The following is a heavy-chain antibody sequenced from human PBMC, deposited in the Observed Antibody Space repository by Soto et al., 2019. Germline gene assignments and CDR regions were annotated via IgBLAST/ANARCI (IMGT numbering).Heavy chain of an antibody. V-gene: IGHV4-59*01. CDR1: GGSISSYY. Sequence: PSETLSLTCTVSGGSISSYYWSWIRQPPGKGLEWIGYIYYSGSTNYNPSLKSRVTISVDTSKNQFSLKLSSVTAADTAVYYCARGRRGGAAAGTGYYFDYWGQGTLVTVSS. CDR2: IYYSGST. CDR3: ARGRRGGAAAGTGYYFDY. J-gene: IGHJ4*02. D-gene: IGHD6-13*01.